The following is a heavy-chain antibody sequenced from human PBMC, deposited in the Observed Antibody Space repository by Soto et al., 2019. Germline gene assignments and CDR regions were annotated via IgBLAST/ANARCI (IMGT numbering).Heavy chain of an antibody. CDR1: GFSLTGSGVG. Sequence: QITLKESGPTLVKPTQTLTLTCTFSGFSLTGSGVGVGWIRQPPGKALEWLALIYWDDDKRYSPSLKSRLTIPKDTSKNQVALTMTTLDPVDTATYCCARFLWSDTSLYYFDYWGQGTLVTVSS. CDR3: ARFLWSDTSLYYFDY. V-gene: IGHV2-5*02. CDR2: IYWDDDK. J-gene: IGHJ4*02. D-gene: IGHD3-3*01.